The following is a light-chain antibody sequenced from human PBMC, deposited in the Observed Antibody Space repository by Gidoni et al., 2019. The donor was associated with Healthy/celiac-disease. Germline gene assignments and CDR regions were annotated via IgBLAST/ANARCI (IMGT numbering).Light chain of an antibody. V-gene: IGLV2-14*01. Sequence: QSALTQPASVSGSPGQSITISCTGTSSDVGCYNYVSWYQQHPGKAPKLMIYDVSIRPSGVSYRFSGSKSGNTASLTISGLQAEDEADYYCSSYTSSSTRVFGGGTMLTVL. CDR2: DVS. J-gene: IGLJ2*01. CDR1: SSDVGCYNY. CDR3: SSYTSSSTRV.